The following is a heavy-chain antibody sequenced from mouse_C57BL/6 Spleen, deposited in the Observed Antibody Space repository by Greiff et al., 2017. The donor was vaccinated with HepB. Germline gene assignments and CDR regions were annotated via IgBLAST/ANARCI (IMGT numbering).Heavy chain of an antibody. CDR2: ISDGGSYT. D-gene: IGHD2-5*01. CDR1: GFTFSSYA. J-gene: IGHJ2*01. V-gene: IGHV5-4*01. CDR3: ARVGYSNYDY. Sequence: VQLKESGGGLVKPGGSLKLSCAASGFTFSSYAMSWVRQTPEKRLEWVATISDGGSYTYYPDNVKGRFTISRDNAKNNLYLQMSHLKSEDTATYYCARVGYSNYDYWGQGTTLTVSS.